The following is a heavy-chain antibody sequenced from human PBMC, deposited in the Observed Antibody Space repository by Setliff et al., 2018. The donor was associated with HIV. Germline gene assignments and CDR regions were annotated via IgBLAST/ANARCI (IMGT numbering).Heavy chain of an antibody. D-gene: IGHD6-6*01. CDR1: GYNFASHW. V-gene: IGHV5-51*01. CDR2: VYPDDSDS. Sequence: PGESLKISCRGSGYNFASHWIAWVRQMPGKGLEWMGIVYPDDSDSRYSPSFQGQVTISVDQSITTAYLQWSSLKASDTAMYYCATSPGTYSDSSASYFDYWGQGTLVTVSS. J-gene: IGHJ4*02. CDR3: ATSPGTYSDSSASYFDY.